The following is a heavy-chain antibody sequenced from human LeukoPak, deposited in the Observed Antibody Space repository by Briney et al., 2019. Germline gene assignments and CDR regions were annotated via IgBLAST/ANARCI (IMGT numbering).Heavy chain of an antibody. CDR2: ISDSGIST. CDR3: AKAIVGVNFFDC. J-gene: IGHJ4*02. D-gene: IGHD1-26*01. Sequence: GGSLRLSCAASRFTFSSYAMSWVRQAPGKGLEWVSAISDSGISTFYADSVKGRFTISRDNSKNTLFLQMNSLRAEDTAVYFCAKAIVGVNFFDCWGQGTLVTVSS. CDR1: RFTFSSYA. V-gene: IGHV3-23*01.